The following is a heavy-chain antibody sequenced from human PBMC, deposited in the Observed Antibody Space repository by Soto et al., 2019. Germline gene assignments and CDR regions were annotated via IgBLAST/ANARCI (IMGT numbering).Heavy chain of an antibody. D-gene: IGHD3-3*01. CDR1: GFSLSTGGLG. Sequence: SGPTLVKPTQTLTLTCTFSGFSLSTGGLGVGWIRQPPGKALEWLAVIFWDDDKRYSPSLKSRLPIFKDTSKNQVVLLMPNMDTMYTATYSCAHRVGKYNFWNGSYCDFWGQGTQSTVSS. CDR2: IFWDDDK. J-gene: IGHJ4*02. V-gene: IGHV2-5*02. CDR3: AHRVGKYNFWNGSYCDF.